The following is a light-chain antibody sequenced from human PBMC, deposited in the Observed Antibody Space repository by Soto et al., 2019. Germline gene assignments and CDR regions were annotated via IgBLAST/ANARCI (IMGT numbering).Light chain of an antibody. J-gene: IGKJ1*01. CDR3: QQSYIEPWGT. Sequence: DIQVTQSPSSLSASVGDRVTITCRASQNINNYLNWYQQRPGKAPKLLIYAASTLQSGVPSRFSGSGSGTDFTLAISSLQPEDFATYYCQQSYIEPWGTCGQGTRVESK. CDR1: QNINNY. V-gene: IGKV1-39*01. CDR2: AAS.